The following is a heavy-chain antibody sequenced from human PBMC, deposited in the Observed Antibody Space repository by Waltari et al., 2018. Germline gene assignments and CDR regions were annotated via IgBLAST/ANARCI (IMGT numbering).Heavy chain of an antibody. Sequence: QVQLQQWGAGLLKPSETLSLTCAVYGGSFSGYYWSWIRQPPGRGRVWIGEINHSGSTNYNPSLKSRVTISVDTSKNQFSLKLSSVTAADTAVYYCARFRITIFGVVIIAGYFDYWGQGTLVTVSS. CDR3: ARFRITIFGVVIIAGYFDY. CDR1: GGSFSGYY. V-gene: IGHV4-34*01. CDR2: INHSGST. J-gene: IGHJ4*02. D-gene: IGHD3-3*01.